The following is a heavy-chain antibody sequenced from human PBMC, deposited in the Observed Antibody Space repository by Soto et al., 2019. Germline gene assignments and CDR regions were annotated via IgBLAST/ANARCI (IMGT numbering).Heavy chain of an antibody. D-gene: IGHD5-18*01. Sequence: QVQLQESGPGLVKPSQTLSLTCTVSGGSISSGDYYWSWIRQPPGKGLEWIGYIYYSGSTYYNPSPKSRVTISVDTATTQSSLKLSSVTAADTAVYYCARASPVVTDVWGQGTTVTVSS. V-gene: IGHV4-30-4*01. CDR3: ARASPVVTDV. J-gene: IGHJ6*02. CDR2: IYYSGST. CDR1: GGSISSGDYY.